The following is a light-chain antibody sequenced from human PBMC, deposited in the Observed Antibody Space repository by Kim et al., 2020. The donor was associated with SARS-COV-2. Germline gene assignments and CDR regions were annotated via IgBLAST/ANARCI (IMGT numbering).Light chain of an antibody. V-gene: IGKV1-39*01. CDR2: AAS. Sequence: ASVGDRVTITGRTSQSISNYLNWYQQQPGKAPKLLIYAASSLQSGVPSRFSGSGSGTDFTLTISSLQREDVATYHCQQSYNTPWTFGQGTKVEVK. CDR3: QQSYNTPWT. J-gene: IGKJ1*01. CDR1: QSISNY.